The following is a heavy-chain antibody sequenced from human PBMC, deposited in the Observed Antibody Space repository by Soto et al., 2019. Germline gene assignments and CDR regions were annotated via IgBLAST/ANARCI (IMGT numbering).Heavy chain of an antibody. CDR3: TRYVVVAAGDDAFDI. Sequence: GGSLRLSCAASGFTFSGSAIHWVRQASGKGLEWVGRIRSKANSYATEYAASVKGRFTISRDDSKNTAYLQMNSLKTEDTAVYYCTRYVVVAAGDDAFDIWGQGTMVTVSS. CDR1: GFTFSGSA. V-gene: IGHV3-73*01. D-gene: IGHD2-15*01. J-gene: IGHJ3*02. CDR2: IRSKANSYAT.